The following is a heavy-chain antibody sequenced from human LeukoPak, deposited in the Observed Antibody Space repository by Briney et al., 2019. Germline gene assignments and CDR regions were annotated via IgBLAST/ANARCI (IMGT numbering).Heavy chain of an antibody. CDR2: IKRDGSEK. CDR1: GFTFSSYW. CDR3: ARDSNPNDGQVFYDAFDI. V-gene: IGHV3-7*01. D-gene: IGHD5/OR15-5a*01. J-gene: IGHJ3*02. Sequence: GGSLRLSCAASGFTFSSYWMTWVRQAPGKGLEWVANIKRDGSEKHYVDSVKGRFTISRDNAKNSLCLQMNSLRAEDTAVYFCARDSNPNDGQVFYDAFDIWGQGTMVTVSS.